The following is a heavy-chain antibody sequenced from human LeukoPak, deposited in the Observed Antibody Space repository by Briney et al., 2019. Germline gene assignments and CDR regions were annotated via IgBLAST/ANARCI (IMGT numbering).Heavy chain of an antibody. J-gene: IGHJ4*02. D-gene: IGHD6-13*01. CDR3: ARGSIAAAWGDLDY. CDR1: GYTFTGYY. V-gene: IGHV1-2*02. Sequence: ASVKVSCKASGYTFTGYYMHWVRQAPGQGLEWMGWINPNSGDTNYAQKFQGRVTMTRDTSISTAYMELSRLRSDDTAVYYCARGSIAAAWGDLDYWGQGTLVTVSS. CDR2: INPNSGDT.